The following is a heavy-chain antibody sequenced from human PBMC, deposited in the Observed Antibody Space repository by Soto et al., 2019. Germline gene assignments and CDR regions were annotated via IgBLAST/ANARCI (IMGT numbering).Heavy chain of an antibody. J-gene: IGHJ3*02. CDR2: IYYSGST. Sequence: QVQLQESGPGLVKPSQTLSLTCTVSGGSISSGGYYWSWIRQHPGKGLEWIGYIYYSGSTYYNPSLKSRVTISVDTSKNQFSLKLSSVTAADTDVYYCARDQVGSGSYWGAFDIWGQGTMVTVSS. V-gene: IGHV4-31*03. CDR3: ARDQVGSGSYWGAFDI. CDR1: GGSISSGGYY. D-gene: IGHD3-10*01.